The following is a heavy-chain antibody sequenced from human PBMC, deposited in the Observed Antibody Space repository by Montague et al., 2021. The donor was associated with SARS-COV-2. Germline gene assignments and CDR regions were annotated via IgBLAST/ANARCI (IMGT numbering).Heavy chain of an antibody. Sequence: PALVKPTQTLTPTCTSSGFSLSTSGMCVSWIRQPPGKALEWLALIDWDDDKYYSTSLKTRLTISKDTSKNQVVLTMTNMDPVDTATYYCARIFDSSWPTFDYWGQGTLVTVSS. J-gene: IGHJ4*02. CDR3: ARIFDSSWPTFDY. CDR1: GFSLSTSGMC. CDR2: IDWDDDK. D-gene: IGHD6-13*01. V-gene: IGHV2-70*01.